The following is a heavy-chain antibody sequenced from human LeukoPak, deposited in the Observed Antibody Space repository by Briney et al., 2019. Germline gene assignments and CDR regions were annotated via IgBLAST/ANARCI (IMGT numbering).Heavy chain of an antibody. V-gene: IGHV3-21*01. CDR1: GLTLSTFD. CDR3: ARADCSGSTCYLRRSWFDP. D-gene: IGHD2-2*01. CDR2: ISTSSRYI. Sequence: GGSLRLSCAASGLTLSTFDMNWVRQAPGKGLEWVSSISTSSRYIYYRDSAKGRFTISRDDAKNSLYLQMNSLRVEDTAVYYCARADCSGSTCYLRRSWFDPWGQGTLVTVSS. J-gene: IGHJ5*02.